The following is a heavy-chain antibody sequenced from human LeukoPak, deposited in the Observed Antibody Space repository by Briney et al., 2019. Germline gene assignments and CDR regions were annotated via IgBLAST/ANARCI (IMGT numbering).Heavy chain of an antibody. V-gene: IGHV1-46*01. J-gene: IGHJ6*03. Sequence: ASVKVSCKASGYTFTSYYMHWVRQAPGQGLEWMGIINPSGGSTSYAQKFQGRVTMTRDMSTSTVYMELSSLRSEDTAVYYCARDAGSGSYYNYYYYYMDVWGKGTTVTVSS. CDR2: INPSGGST. CDR3: ARDAGSGSYYNYYYYYMDV. CDR1: GYTFTSYY. D-gene: IGHD3-10*01.